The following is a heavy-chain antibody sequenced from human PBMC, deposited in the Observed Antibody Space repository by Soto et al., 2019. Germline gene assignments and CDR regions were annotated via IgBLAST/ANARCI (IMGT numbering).Heavy chain of an antibody. D-gene: IGHD3-16*01. J-gene: IGHJ5*02. CDR1: GYSFTNND. CDR2: MNPGSGDT. Sequence: GASVKVSCQASGYSFTNNDVSWVRQATGQGLEWMGWMNPGSGDTGYAQKFQGRVTMTRDISIATAYMELSSLRSDDTAMYYCARMETFGSLNWFDPWGQGTLVTVSS. CDR3: ARMETFGSLNWFDP. V-gene: IGHV1-8*01.